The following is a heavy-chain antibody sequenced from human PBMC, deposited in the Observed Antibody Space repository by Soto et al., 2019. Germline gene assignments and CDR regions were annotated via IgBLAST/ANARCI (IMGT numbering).Heavy chain of an antibody. Sequence: WESPKISCKVSGGRLLKHWIACVRQKPGKGLEWMGIIYTDDSDTRYSPSFRGQVTISVDKSSSNAYLEWSSLKSSDSAIYYCARPPHPGVTATYVYWGQGTLVTVSS. D-gene: IGHD3-10*01. J-gene: IGHJ4*02. V-gene: IGHV5-51*01. CDR2: IYTDDSDT. CDR3: ARPPHPGVTATYVY. CDR1: GGRLLKHW.